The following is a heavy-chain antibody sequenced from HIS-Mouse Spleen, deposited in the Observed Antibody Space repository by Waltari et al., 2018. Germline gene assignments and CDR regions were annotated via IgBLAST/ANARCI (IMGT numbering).Heavy chain of an antibody. Sequence: QLQLQESGPGLVKPSETLSLTCTVSGGSISSSSYYWGWIRQPPGKGREWIGSIYYSGSTYYNPSLKSRVTISVDTSKNQFSLKLSSVTAADTAVYYCASRYSSSSQFGYWGQGTLVTVSS. CDR1: GGSISSSSYY. V-gene: IGHV4-39*07. CDR3: ASRYSSSSQFGY. J-gene: IGHJ4*02. D-gene: IGHD6-6*01. CDR2: IYYSGST.